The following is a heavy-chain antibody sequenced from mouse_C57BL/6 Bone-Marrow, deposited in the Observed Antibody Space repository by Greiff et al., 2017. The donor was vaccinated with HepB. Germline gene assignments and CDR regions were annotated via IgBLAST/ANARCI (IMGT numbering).Heavy chain of an antibody. CDR2: IYPRSGNT. CDR3: ARCRYSNLGAY. D-gene: IGHD2-5*01. J-gene: IGHJ3*01. V-gene: IGHV1-81*01. Sequence: QVQLKQSGAELARPGASVKLSCKASGYTFTSYGISWVKQRTGQGLEWIGEIYPRSGNTYYNEKFKGKATLTADKSSSTAYMELRSLTSEDSAVYFCARCRYSNLGAYWGQGTRVTVSA. CDR1: GYTFTSYG.